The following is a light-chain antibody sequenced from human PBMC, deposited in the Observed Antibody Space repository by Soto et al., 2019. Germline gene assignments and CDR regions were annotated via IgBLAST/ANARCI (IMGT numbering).Light chain of an antibody. J-gene: IGKJ1*01. CDR1: QSVSSSY. V-gene: IGKV3-20*01. CDR3: QQHGTSPWT. Sequence: EIILTQSPDTLSLSPGERATLSCRASQSVSSSYLAWYQQKPGQAPRLLIYGASSRATGIPDRFSGSGSGTDFTLTISRLEPEDFALYYCQQHGTSPWTFGQGTKVDIK. CDR2: GAS.